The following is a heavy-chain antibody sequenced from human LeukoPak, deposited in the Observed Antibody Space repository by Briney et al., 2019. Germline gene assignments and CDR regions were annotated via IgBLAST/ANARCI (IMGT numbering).Heavy chain of an antibody. V-gene: IGHV3-7*01. J-gene: IGHJ4*02. CDR3: AKAPVTTCRGAYCYPFDY. CDR1: GVSFNTKW. Sequence: GVSLRLSCAASGVSFNTKWMSWVRHAPGKGREGVGNIQPDGSEQYPVDSVKGRFTISRDNARNSLFLQMNSLRVEDTAVYYCAKAPVTTCRGAYCYPFDYWGQGTLVTVSS. D-gene: IGHD2-21*01. CDR2: IQPDGSEQ.